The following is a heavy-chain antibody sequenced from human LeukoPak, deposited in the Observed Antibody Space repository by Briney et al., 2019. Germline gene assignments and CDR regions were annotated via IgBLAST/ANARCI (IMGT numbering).Heavy chain of an antibody. CDR1: GGSISSGGYY. CDR3: ARDIRPYNWFDP. D-gene: IGHD2-2*02. Sequence: SGTLSLTCTVSGGSISSGGYYWSWIRQHPGKGLEWIGYIYYSGRPYYNPSLKSRVTISVDTSKNQFSLNLTSVTAADTAVYYCARDIRPYNWFDPWGQGTLVTVSS. CDR2: IYYSGRP. J-gene: IGHJ5*02. V-gene: IGHV4-31*03.